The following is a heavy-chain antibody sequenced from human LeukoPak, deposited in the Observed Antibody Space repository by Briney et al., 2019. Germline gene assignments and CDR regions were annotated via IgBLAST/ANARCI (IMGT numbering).Heavy chain of an antibody. CDR2: VDPEDGET. CDR3: ATLGSSGYLYYFDY. Sequence: ASVKVSCKVSGYTFTDYYMHWVQQAPGKGLEWMGLVDPEDGETIYAEKFQGRVTITADTSTDTAYMELSSLRSEDTAAYYCATLGSSGYLYYFDYWGQGTLVTVSS. D-gene: IGHD3-22*01. V-gene: IGHV1-69-2*01. CDR1: GYTFTDYY. J-gene: IGHJ4*02.